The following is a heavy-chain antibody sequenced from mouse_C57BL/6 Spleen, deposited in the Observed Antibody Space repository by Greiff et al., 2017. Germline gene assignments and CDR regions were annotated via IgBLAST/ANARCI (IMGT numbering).Heavy chain of an antibody. V-gene: IGHV1-63*01. CDR2: IYPGGGYT. CDR3: ARTAYYGSSSAWFAY. Sequence: VQLQQSGAELVRPGTSVKMSCKASGYTFTNYWIGWAKQRPGHGLEWIGDIYPGGGYTNYNEKFKGKATLTADKSSSTAYMQFSSLTSEDSAIYYCARTAYYGSSSAWFAYWGQGTLVTVSA. J-gene: IGHJ3*01. D-gene: IGHD1-1*01. CDR1: GYTFTNYW.